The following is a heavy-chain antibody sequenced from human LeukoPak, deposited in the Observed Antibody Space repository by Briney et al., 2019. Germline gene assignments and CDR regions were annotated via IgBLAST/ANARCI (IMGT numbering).Heavy chain of an antibody. D-gene: IGHD2-2*01. Sequence: EASVTVSCKPSGYTFTDYYMHWVRQAPGQGLEWMGWINPNSGGANYAQKFQGRVTMTRDTSISTDYMELSRLRSDDPAVYYCARNLDCSSTSCYWFRSNAFDIWGQGTMVTVS. CDR2: INPNSGGA. CDR1: GYTFTDYY. CDR3: ARNLDCSSTSCYWFRSNAFDI. J-gene: IGHJ3*02. V-gene: IGHV1-2*02.